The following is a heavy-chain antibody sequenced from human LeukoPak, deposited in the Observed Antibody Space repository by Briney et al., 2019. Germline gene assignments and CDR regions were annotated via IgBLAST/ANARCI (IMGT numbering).Heavy chain of an antibody. D-gene: IGHD3-3*01. CDR1: GYTFTGYY. V-gene: IGHV1-2*02. CDR3: ARGIFWSGYYAPYYMDV. J-gene: IGHJ6*03. Sequence: ASVKVSCKASGYTFTGYYMHWVRQAPGQGLEWMGWINPNSGGTNYAQKFQGRVTMTRDTSISTAYMELSRPRSDDTAVYYCARGIFWSGYYAPYYMDVWGKGTTVTVSS. CDR2: INPNSGGT.